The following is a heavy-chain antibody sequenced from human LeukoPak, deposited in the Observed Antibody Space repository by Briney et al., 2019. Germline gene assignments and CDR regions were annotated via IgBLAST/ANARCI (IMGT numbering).Heavy chain of an antibody. V-gene: IGHV4-38-2*02. D-gene: IGHD4-23*01. CDR3: ARGFITVITPYFDY. Sequence: PSETLSLTCTVSGGSISSYYWGWIRQPPGKGLEWIGSIYHSGSTYYNPSLKSRVTISLDTSKNEFSLKLSSVTAADTAVYYCARGFITVITPYFDYWGQGTLVTVSS. CDR2: IYHSGST. CDR1: GGSISSYY. J-gene: IGHJ4*02.